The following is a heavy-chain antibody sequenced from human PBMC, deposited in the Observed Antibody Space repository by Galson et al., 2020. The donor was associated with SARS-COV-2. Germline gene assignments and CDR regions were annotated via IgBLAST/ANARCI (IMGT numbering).Heavy chain of an antibody. D-gene: IGHD3-3*01. V-gene: IGHV3-33*06. CDR3: AKAAYDFWSGLFDY. CDR2: IWYDGSNK. Sequence: GGSLRLSCEASGFTFSSYGMHWVRQAPGKGLEWVAVIWYDGSNKYYADSVKGRFTISRDNSKNTLYLQMNSLRAEDTAVYYCAKAAYDFWSGLFDYWGQGTLVTVSS. CDR1: GFTFSSYG. J-gene: IGHJ4*02.